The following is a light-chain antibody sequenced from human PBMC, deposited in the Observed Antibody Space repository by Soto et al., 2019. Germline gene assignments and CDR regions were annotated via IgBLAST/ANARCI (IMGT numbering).Light chain of an antibody. V-gene: IGKV3-15*01. CDR1: QSVGRN. CDR3: QQYNHWPPLT. J-gene: IGKJ4*01. Sequence: EIVMTQSPATLSVSPGERATLSCRASQSVGRNLAWYQQKPGQAPRLLIYGASTRATGIPARFSGSGSGTEFTLTISSLQSEDFANYSCQQYNHWPPLTFGGGTKVEIK. CDR2: GAS.